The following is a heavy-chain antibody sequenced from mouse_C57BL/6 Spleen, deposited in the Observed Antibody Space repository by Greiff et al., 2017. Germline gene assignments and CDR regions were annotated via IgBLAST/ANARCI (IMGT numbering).Heavy chain of an antibody. J-gene: IGHJ2*01. CDR2: IYPGDGDT. V-gene: IGHV1-80*01. CDR1: GYAFSSYW. Sequence: VQLQQSGASVKISCKASGYAFSSYWMNWVKQRPGKGLEWIGQIYPGDGDTNYNGKFKGKATLTADKSSSTAYMQLSSLTSEDSAVYFCARGTAHVDYWGQGTTLTVSS. CDR3: ARGTAHVDY. D-gene: IGHD3-2*02.